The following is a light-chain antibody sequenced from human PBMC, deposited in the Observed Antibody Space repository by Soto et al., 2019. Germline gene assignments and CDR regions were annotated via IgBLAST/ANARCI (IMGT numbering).Light chain of an antibody. CDR2: QDS. CDR3: QAWDSSTAV. V-gene: IGLV3-1*01. J-gene: IGLJ2*01. Sequence: SYELTQPPSVSVSPGQTASITCSGDKLGDKYACWYQQKPGQSPVLVIYQDSKRPSGIPERFSGSNSGNTATLTISGTQAMDDADYYCQAWDSSTAVFGGGTKVTVL. CDR1: KLGDKY.